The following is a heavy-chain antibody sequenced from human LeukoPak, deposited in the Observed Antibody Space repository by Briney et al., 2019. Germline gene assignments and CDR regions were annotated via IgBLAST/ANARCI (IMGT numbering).Heavy chain of an antibody. V-gene: IGHV4-34*01. CDR2: INHSGST. CDR3: ARGPMVRGVITRNYYYGMDV. J-gene: IGHJ6*02. CDR1: GGSFSGYY. D-gene: IGHD3-10*01. Sequence: PSETLSLTCAVYGGSFSGYYWSWIRQPPGKGLEWIGEINHSGSTNYNPSLKSRVTISVDTSKNQFSLKLSSVTAADTAVHYCARGPMVRGVITRNYYYGMDVWGQGTTVTVSS.